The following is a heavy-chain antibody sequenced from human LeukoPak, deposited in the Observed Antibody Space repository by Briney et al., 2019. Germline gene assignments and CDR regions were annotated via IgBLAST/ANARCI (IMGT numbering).Heavy chain of an antibody. Sequence: GASVKVSCKASGYTFTGYYMHWVRQAPGQGLEWMGWINPNSGGTNYAQKFQGRVTMTRDTSISTAYMELSRLRSDDTAVYYCARWLPRITMVRGVIKSNWFDPWGQGTLVTVSS. J-gene: IGHJ5*02. CDR1: GYTFTGYY. V-gene: IGHV1-2*02. CDR2: INPNSGGT. D-gene: IGHD3-10*01. CDR3: ARWLPRITMVRGVIKSNWFDP.